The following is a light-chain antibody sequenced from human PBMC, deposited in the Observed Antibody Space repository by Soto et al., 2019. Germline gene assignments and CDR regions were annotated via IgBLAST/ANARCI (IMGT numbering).Light chain of an antibody. J-gene: IGKJ4*01. Sequence: EIVMTQSPATLSVSPREGATLSCRASQGIGDTLAWYQQKPGQTPRLLIYDTSIRAPGVPARFSGSRSGAEFTLTISSLQSEDFAVYYCQHYVTWPLTFGGGTKVESK. CDR3: QHYVTWPLT. V-gene: IGKV3-15*01. CDR1: QGIGDT. CDR2: DTS.